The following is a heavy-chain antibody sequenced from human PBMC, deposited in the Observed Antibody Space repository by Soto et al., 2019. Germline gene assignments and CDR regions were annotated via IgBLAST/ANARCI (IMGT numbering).Heavy chain of an antibody. CDR1: GFTFSSYA. V-gene: IGHV3-23*01. CDR2: ISGSGGST. J-gene: IGHJ4*02. D-gene: IGHD3-22*01. CDR3: AKALVYYYDSSGYYGGYYFDY. Sequence: PGGSLRLSCAASGFTFSSYAMSWVRQAPGKGLEWVSAISGSGGSTYYVDSVKGRFTISRDNSKNTLYLQMNSLRAEDTAVYYCAKALVYYYDSSGYYGGYYFDYWGQGTLVTVSS.